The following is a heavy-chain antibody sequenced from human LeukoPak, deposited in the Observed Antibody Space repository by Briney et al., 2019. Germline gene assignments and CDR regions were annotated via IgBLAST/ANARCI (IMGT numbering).Heavy chain of an antibody. CDR1: GGSISSSSYY. J-gene: IGHJ4*02. D-gene: IGHD2-15*01. Sequence: SETLSLTCTVSGGSISSSSYYWGWIRQPPGKGLEWIGSIYYGGSTYYNPSLKSRVTISVDTSKNQFSLKLSSVTAADTAVYYCARGARSGGSWNFDYWGQGTLVTVSS. CDR2: IYYGGST. V-gene: IGHV4-39*01. CDR3: ARGARSGGSWNFDY.